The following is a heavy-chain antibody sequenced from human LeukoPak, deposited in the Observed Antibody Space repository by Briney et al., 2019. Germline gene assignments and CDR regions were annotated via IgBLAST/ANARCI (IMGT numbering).Heavy chain of an antibody. CDR3: AKVANTMIVVVSADLDY. V-gene: IGHV3-23*01. CDR2: ISGSGGST. CDR1: GFTFSSYA. D-gene: IGHD3-22*01. Sequence: PGGSLRLSCAASGFTFSSYAMSWVRQAPGKGLEWVSAISGSGGSTYYADSVKGRFTISRDNSKNTLYLQMNSLRAEDTAVYYCAKVANTMIVVVSADLDYWGQGTLVTVSS. J-gene: IGHJ4*02.